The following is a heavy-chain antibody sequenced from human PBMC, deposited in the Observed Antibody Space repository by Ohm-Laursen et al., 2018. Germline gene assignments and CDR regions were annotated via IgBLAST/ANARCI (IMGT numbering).Heavy chain of an antibody. CDR1: GFIFSSYG. V-gene: IGHV3-30*18. D-gene: IGHD5-12*01. Sequence: SLRLSCTASGFIFSSYGMHWVRQAPGKGLEWVAVISYDGSNTYYADSVKGRFTISRDNSKNTLYLQMNSLRAEDTAVYYCAKTWLFRGYDYYFDYWGQGTLVTVSS. J-gene: IGHJ4*02. CDR3: AKTWLFRGYDYYFDY. CDR2: ISYDGSNT.